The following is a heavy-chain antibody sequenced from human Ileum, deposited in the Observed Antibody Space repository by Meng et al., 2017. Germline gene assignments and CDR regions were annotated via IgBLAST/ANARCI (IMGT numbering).Heavy chain of an antibody. D-gene: IGHD7-27*01. J-gene: IGHJ4*02. CDR3: ARDITGDGLAYFDF. V-gene: IGHV1-2*02. Sequence: ASVKVSCKASGYTFSGYHIHWVRQAAGQGLEWMGWINTNNGDTNYEQKLQGRVTITSDTSISTAYMELSRLRSDDTAVYYCARDITGDGLAYFDFWGQGTLVTVSS. CDR2: INTNNGDT. CDR1: GYTFSGYH.